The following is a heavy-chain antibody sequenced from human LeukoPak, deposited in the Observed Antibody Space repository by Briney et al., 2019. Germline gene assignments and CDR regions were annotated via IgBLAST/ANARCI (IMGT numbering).Heavy chain of an antibody. CDR1: GFTFSSYG. J-gene: IGHJ4*02. CDR3: ARMGGYSGYDFGY. Sequence: GRSLSLSCAASGFTFSSYGMHWVRQAPGKGLEWVALIWYDGSNENYADSVKGRFTISRDNSKNTLYLQMNSLRAEDTALYYCARMGGYSGYDFGYWGQGTQVTVSS. D-gene: IGHD5-12*01. CDR2: IWYDGSNE. V-gene: IGHV3-33*01.